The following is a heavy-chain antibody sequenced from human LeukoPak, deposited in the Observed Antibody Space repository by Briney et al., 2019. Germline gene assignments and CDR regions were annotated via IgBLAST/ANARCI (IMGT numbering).Heavy chain of an antibody. Sequence: ASVKVSCKASGYTFTGYYMHWVRQAPGQGLEWMGWINPNSGGTNYAQKFQGRVTMTRDTSISTAYMELSRLRSDDTAVYYCASRAAVAGTSFDYWGQGTLVTVSS. V-gene: IGHV1-2*02. CDR2: INPNSGGT. D-gene: IGHD6-19*01. CDR3: ASRAAVAGTSFDY. J-gene: IGHJ4*02. CDR1: GYTFTGYY.